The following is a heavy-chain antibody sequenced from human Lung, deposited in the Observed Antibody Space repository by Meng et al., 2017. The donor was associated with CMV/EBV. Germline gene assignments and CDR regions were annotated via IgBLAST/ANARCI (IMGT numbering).Heavy chain of an antibody. V-gene: IGHV3-30-3*01. D-gene: IGHD3-3*01. CDR3: ARELRFLEWLLPTSYYYYGLDV. J-gene: IGHJ6*02. CDR2: ISCDGSNK. CDR1: GFTFSSYA. Sequence: GGSLRLSCAASGFTFSSYAMHWVRQAPGKGLEWVAVISCDGSNKYYADSVKGRFTISRDNSKNTLYLQMNSLRAEDTAVYYCARELRFLEWLLPTSYYYYGLDVWGQGTTVTVSS.